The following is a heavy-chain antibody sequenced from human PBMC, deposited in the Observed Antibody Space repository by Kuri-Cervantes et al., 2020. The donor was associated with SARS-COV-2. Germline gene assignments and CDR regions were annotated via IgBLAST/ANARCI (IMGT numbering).Heavy chain of an antibody. CDR3: ASLSTYYDFWSGYFDY. D-gene: IGHD3-3*01. Sequence: SQTLSLTCAVYGGSFSGYYWSWIRQPPGKGLEWIGEINHSGSTNYNPSLKSRVTISVDTSKNQFSLKLSSVTAADTAVYYCASLSTYYDFWSGYFDYWGQGTLVTVSS. CDR1: GGSFSGYY. V-gene: IGHV4-34*01. CDR2: INHSGST. J-gene: IGHJ4*02.